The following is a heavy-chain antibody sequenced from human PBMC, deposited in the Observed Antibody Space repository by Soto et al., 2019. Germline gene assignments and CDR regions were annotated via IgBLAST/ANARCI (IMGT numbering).Heavy chain of an antibody. Sequence: SETLSLTCTVSGGSISSSSYYWGWIRQPPGKGLEWIGSIYYSGSTYYNPSLKSRVTISVDTSKNQFSLKLSSVSAADTAVYYCARLDYYDSSGYFISDYWGQGTLVTVSS. D-gene: IGHD3-22*01. CDR1: GGSISSSSYY. CDR3: ARLDYYDSSGYFISDY. J-gene: IGHJ4*02. CDR2: IYYSGST. V-gene: IGHV4-39*01.